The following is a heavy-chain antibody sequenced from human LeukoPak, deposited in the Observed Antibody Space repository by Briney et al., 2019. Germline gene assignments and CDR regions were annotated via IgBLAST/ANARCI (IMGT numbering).Heavy chain of an antibody. Sequence: SETLSLTCTVSGGSINSSNYYWGWIRQPPGKGLEGIGTMSYSGRANYNPSLKSRVTISADTSKNQFSLKLRFVTAADTAVYYCARVRCSGGSCPYYYYYYYMDVWGKGTTVTVSS. V-gene: IGHV4-39*07. CDR2: MSYSGRA. D-gene: IGHD2-15*01. CDR1: GGSINSSNYY. J-gene: IGHJ6*03. CDR3: ARVRCSGGSCPYYYYYYYMDV.